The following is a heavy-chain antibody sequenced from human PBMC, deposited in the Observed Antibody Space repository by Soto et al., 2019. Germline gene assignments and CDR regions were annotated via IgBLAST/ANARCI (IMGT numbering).Heavy chain of an antibody. CDR3: GREYYGSFDY. D-gene: IGHD3-10*01. V-gene: IGHV3-11*06. Sequence: GGSLRLSCAASGFTFSDYYMSWIRQAPGKGLEWVSYISSSSSYTNYADSVKGRFTISRDNVKQSLYLQMNNLRAEDTAVYFCGREYYGSFDYWGQGTQVTVSS. CDR1: GFTFSDYY. J-gene: IGHJ4*02. CDR2: ISSSSSYT.